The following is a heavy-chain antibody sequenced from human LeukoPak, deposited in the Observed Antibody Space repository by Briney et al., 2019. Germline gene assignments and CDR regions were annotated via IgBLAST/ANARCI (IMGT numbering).Heavy chain of an antibody. CDR3: ARGSPVEAAAGNI. CDR1: GGSISSYY. D-gene: IGHD6-13*01. Sequence: SETLSLTCTVSGGSISSYYWSWIRQPPGKGLEWIGYIYYSGSTNYNPSLKSRVTISVDTSKNQFSLKLSSVTAADTAVYYCARGSPVEAAAGNIWGQGTLVTVSS. CDR2: IYYSGST. V-gene: IGHV4-59*01. J-gene: IGHJ4*02.